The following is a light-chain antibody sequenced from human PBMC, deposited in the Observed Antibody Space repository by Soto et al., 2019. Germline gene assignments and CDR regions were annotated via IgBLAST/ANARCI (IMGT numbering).Light chain of an antibody. CDR1: QTVSSIY. J-gene: IGKJ1*01. V-gene: IGKV3-20*01. CDR2: NGS. CDR3: QQYHSSLWT. Sequence: DIVLTQSTDTLSLSPGERATLSCRASQTVSSIYLAWYQQKPGQAPRLLIYNGSSRATGIPDRFSGSGSGTDFTLTISRLEPEDFAVYYCQQYHSSLWTFGQLTKVDIK.